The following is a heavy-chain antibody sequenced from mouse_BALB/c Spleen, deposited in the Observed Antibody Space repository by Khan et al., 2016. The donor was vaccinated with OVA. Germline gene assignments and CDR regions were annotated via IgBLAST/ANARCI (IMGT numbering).Heavy chain of an antibody. CDR3: VRGSGNSRFAY. V-gene: IGHV1S137*01. J-gene: IGHJ3*01. CDR2: ISTYYGDV. CDR1: GYTFTDFA. Sequence: QIQLVQSGAGLVRPGVSVKISCKGSGYTFTDFAMHWVKQSHAKSLEWIGVISTYYGDVTYNQNFKDKATMTVDRSSSTAYMELARLTSADSGIFYCVRGSGNSRFAYWGQGTLVTVSA. D-gene: IGHD1-3*01.